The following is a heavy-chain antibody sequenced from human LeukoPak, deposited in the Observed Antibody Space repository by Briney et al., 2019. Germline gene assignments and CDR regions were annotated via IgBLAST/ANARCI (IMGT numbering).Heavy chain of an antibody. CDR3: ARVIAGYSFLDY. D-gene: IGHD6-13*01. Sequence: PSGGSLRLSCAASGFTFSSYAMSWVRQAPGKGLEWVSAISGSGGSTYYADSVKGRFTISRDNSKNTLYLQMNSLRAEDTAVYYCARVIAGYSFLDYWGQGTLVTVSS. V-gene: IGHV3-23*01. CDR1: GFTFSSYA. CDR2: ISGSGGST. J-gene: IGHJ4*02.